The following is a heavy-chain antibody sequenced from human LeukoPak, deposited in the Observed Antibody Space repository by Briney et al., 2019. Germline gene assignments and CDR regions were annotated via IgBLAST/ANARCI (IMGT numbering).Heavy chain of an antibody. CDR2: IFYSGRT. CDR3: AREGYLRGSGSYQPLYYYYYYMDV. CDR1: GGSISGYY. Sequence: PSETLSLTCSVSGGSISGYYWSWIRQPPGKGLEWIGYIFYSGRTSYNPSLKSRVTLSVDTSKNQFSLRLSSVTAADTAVYYCAREGYLRGSGSYQPLYYYYYYMDVWGKGTTVTVSS. J-gene: IGHJ6*03. D-gene: IGHD3-10*01. V-gene: IGHV4-59*01.